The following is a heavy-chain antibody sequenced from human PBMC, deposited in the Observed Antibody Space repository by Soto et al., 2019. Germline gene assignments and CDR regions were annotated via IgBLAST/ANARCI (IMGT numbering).Heavy chain of an antibody. CDR1: GFTFRSYG. V-gene: IGHV3-33*01. Sequence: QVQLVESGGGVAQPGGSLRLSCAASGFTFRSYGMHWVRQAPGKGLEWVAVIWYDGSIQYYADSVKGRFTISRDNSKNTLYLQMNSLRAEDTAMYYCARDGYCTSATCSAGEDYWGQGTPVTVSS. J-gene: IGHJ4*02. CDR3: ARDGYCTSATCSAGEDY. D-gene: IGHD2-2*03. CDR2: IWYDGSIQ.